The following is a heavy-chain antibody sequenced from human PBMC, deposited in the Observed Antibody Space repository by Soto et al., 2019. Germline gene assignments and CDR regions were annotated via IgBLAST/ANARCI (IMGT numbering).Heavy chain of an antibody. Sequence: QLQLQESGSGLVKTSETLSLTCTVSGASISYGGFSWSWIRQSPGKGLEWIGYISHLESTYFHPSFKSRLTVSIDRTRNQFSLPLSPVTAAGMAVYYCARGGGYNSFDYWGQGVLVTVSS. CDR2: ISHLEST. D-gene: IGHD5-12*01. J-gene: IGHJ4*02. V-gene: IGHV4-30-2*06. CDR3: ARGGGYNSFDY. CDR1: GASISYGGFS.